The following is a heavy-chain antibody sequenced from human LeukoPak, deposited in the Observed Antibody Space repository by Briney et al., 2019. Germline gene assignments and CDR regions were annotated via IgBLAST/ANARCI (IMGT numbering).Heavy chain of an antibody. J-gene: IGHJ4*01. D-gene: IGHD7-27*01. CDR3: ARARRILGAPEHAGDLFDF. CDR2: ISPNSGAT. V-gene: IGHV1-2*02. CDR1: GYTFIDYY. Sequence: ASVKVFCKASGYTFIDYYMHWVRQAPGQGLEWMGWISPNSGATHYAQSFQARVTMTRDTSIASSYMELTGLESDETAVYYCARARRILGAPEHAGDLFDFWAQGPLVTVPP.